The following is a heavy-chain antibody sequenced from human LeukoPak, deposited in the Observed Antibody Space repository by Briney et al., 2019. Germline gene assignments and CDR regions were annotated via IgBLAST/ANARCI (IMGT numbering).Heavy chain of an antibody. CDR3: ARDGYDILTGSRYYFDY. Sequence: GSLRLSCAASGFTFSSYWMSWVRQAPGKGLEWVANIKQDGSEKYYVGSVKGRFTISRDNAKNSLYLQMNSLRAEDTAVYYCARDGYDILTGSRYYFDYWGQGTLVTVSS. CDR1: GFTFSSYW. CDR2: IKQDGSEK. V-gene: IGHV3-7*04. D-gene: IGHD3-9*01. J-gene: IGHJ4*02.